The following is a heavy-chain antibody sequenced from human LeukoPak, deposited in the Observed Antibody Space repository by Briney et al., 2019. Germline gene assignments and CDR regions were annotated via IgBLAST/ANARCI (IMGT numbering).Heavy chain of an antibody. CDR3: AKESSHYFDY. Sequence: GGSLRLSCAASGFTFDDYAMHWVRQAPRKGLEWVSLISWDGGSTYYADSVKGRFTISRDNSKNSLYLQMNSLRAEDTALYYCAKESSHYFDYWGQGTLVTVSS. V-gene: IGHV3-43D*03. J-gene: IGHJ4*02. CDR1: GFTFDDYA. CDR2: ISWDGGST.